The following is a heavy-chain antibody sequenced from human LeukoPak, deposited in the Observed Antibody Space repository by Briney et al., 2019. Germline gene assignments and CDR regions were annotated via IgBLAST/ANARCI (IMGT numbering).Heavy chain of an antibody. CDR2: IHPDSSDK. CDR1: GFTFRHSW. J-gene: IGHJ4*02. Sequence: GGSLRLSCEASGFTFRHSWLSWIRQTSGKGLEWVANIHPDSSDKFYVDSMEGRFTISRDNTKNSLYLQIDNARLDDTGLYYCTRLPRETAGDYWGQGVPVIVSS. D-gene: IGHD1-14*01. V-gene: IGHV3-7*03. CDR3: TRLPRETAGDY.